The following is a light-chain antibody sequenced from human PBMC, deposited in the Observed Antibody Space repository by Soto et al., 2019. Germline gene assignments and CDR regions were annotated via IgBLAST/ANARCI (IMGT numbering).Light chain of an antibody. CDR2: GAS. J-gene: IGKJ2*01. Sequence: EIVLTQSPGTLSLSPGEGATLSCRASQSISSNFLAWYQQKRGQAPRLLIYGASKRATGIPDRFSGSGSGTDFTLTVSRLEPEDFAVYYCQQYGTAPPRYTFGQGTKLEIK. V-gene: IGKV3-20*01. CDR1: QSISSNF. CDR3: QQYGTAPPRYT.